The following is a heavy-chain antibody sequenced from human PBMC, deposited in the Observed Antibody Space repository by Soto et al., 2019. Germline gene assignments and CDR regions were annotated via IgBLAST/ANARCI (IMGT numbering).Heavy chain of an antibody. CDR3: ARGYDFFYAFDI. Sequence: SETLSLTCTVSGGSISSSSYYWGWIRQPPGKGLEWIGSIYYSGSTYYNPSLKSRVTKSVDTSKNQYSLKLSSVTAAYTAVYYCARGYDFFYAFDIWGQGTMVTVSS. J-gene: IGHJ3*02. CDR1: GGSISSSSYY. CDR2: IYYSGST. V-gene: IGHV4-39*01. D-gene: IGHD5-12*01.